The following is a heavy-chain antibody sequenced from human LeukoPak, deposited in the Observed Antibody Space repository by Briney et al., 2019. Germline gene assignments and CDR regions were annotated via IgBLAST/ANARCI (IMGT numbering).Heavy chain of an antibody. Sequence: GGSLRLSCAASGFAFSNSWMSWVRQAPGKGLEWVANINHEGEDIHYVDSVKGRFTISRDNAKDSLYLQMNSLRAEDTAVYYCATYINWVAGDVWGQGTTVTVSS. CDR2: INHEGEDI. CDR3: ATYINWVAGDV. J-gene: IGHJ6*02. CDR1: GFAFSNSW. D-gene: IGHD1-1*01. V-gene: IGHV3-7*01.